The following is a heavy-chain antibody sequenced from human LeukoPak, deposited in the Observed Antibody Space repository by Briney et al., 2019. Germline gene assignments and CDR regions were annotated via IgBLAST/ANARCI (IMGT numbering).Heavy chain of an antibody. CDR2: ITGSSDST. Sequence: PGGSLRPSCAASGFTFSGYTMGWVRQAPGKGLEWVSAITGSSDSTYYADSVKGRFTISRDNSRNTLFLQMNSLRAEDTAIYYCTKKTSYCGGDCYPYYFDSWGQGTLVTVSS. J-gene: IGHJ4*02. V-gene: IGHV3-23*01. CDR3: TKKTSYCGGDCYPYYFDS. CDR1: GFTFSGYT. D-gene: IGHD2-21*02.